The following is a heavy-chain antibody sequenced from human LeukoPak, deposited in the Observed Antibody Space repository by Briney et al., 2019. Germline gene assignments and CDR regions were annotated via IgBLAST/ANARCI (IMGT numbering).Heavy chain of an antibody. D-gene: IGHD3-10*01. Sequence: GGSLRLSCAASGFTFSSYNMNWVRQAPGKGLEWVSSISSSSNFIYYADSVKGRFTISRDNAKNSLYLQMNSLRTEDTALYYCAKEIWFGGNGAFDIWGQGTMVTVSS. CDR3: AKEIWFGGNGAFDI. CDR2: ISSSSNFI. CDR1: GFTFSSYN. J-gene: IGHJ3*02. V-gene: IGHV3-21*04.